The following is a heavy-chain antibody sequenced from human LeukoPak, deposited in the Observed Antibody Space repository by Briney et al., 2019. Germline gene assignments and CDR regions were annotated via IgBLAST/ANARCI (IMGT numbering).Heavy chain of an antibody. CDR1: RFTVSSNY. J-gene: IGHJ4*02. D-gene: IGHD3-10*01. CDR2: IYSGGRP. V-gene: IGHV3-53*01. CDR3: ARVGYYYGSGDFDY. Sequence: GGSLRLSRAASRFTVSSNYMSWVRQAPGEGLEWVSVIYSGGRPYYADSVKGRFTSARDNSKNTLYLQMNSLRAEDTAVYYCARVGYYYGSGDFDYWGQGTLVTVSS.